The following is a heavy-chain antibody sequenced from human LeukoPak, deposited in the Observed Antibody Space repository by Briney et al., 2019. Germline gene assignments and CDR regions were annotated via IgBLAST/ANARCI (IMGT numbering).Heavy chain of an antibody. CDR2: INQDGSEK. Sequence: GGSLRLSCAVSGFTLDYFWMSWVRQAPGKGLEFVAKINQDGSEKYYVESVKGRFTISRNNAKNSLYLQMNSLRAEDTAVYYCARQVERYWYFDLWGRGTLVTVSS. CDR3: ARQVERYWYFDL. D-gene: IGHD1-26*01. CDR1: GFTLDYFW. J-gene: IGHJ2*01. V-gene: IGHV3-7*03.